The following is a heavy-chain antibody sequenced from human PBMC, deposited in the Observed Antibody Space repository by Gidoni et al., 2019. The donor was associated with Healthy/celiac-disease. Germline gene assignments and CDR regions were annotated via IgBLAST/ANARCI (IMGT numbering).Heavy chain of an antibody. CDR2: ISGSGGST. CDR3: ANLARASYCSSTSCLDV. D-gene: IGHD2-2*01. J-gene: IGHJ6*04. CDR1: GFPFSSYA. V-gene: IGHV3-23*01. Sequence: EVQLLESGGGLVQPGGSLRLSCAASGFPFSSYAMSWVRQAPGKGLEWVSAISGSGGSTYYADSVKGRFTISRDNSKNTLYLQMNSLRAEDTAVYYCANLARASYCSSTSCLDVWGKGTTVTVSS.